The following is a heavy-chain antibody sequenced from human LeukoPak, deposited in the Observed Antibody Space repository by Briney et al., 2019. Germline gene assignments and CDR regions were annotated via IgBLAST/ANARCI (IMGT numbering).Heavy chain of an antibody. V-gene: IGHV3-23*01. J-gene: IGHJ4*02. Sequence: PGGSLRLSCAASGFTFTSYSMNWVRQAPGKGLEWVSTISGGGGNTYYADSVKGRFTISRDNSKNTLYLQVNSLRAEDTGVYYCAKGGKWDVTPFDYWGQGTLVTVSS. D-gene: IGHD1-26*01. CDR3: AKGGKWDVTPFDY. CDR2: ISGGGGNT. CDR1: GFTFTSYS.